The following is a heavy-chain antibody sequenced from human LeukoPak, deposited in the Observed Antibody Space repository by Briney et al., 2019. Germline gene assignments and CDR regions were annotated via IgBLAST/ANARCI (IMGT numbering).Heavy chain of an antibody. D-gene: IGHD1-26*01. Sequence: GGSLRLSCAASGFTFSNDWTHWVRQAPGKGLVWVSRISSDGTNTLYADSVKGRFTISRDNARNTLHLQMNRLRADYTAVYYCVVGGGIYWGQGTLATVS. CDR2: ISSDGTNT. CDR3: VVGGGIY. V-gene: IGHV3-74*03. J-gene: IGHJ4*02. CDR1: GFTFSNDW.